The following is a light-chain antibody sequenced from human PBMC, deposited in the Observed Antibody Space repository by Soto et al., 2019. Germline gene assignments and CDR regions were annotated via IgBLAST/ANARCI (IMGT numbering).Light chain of an antibody. CDR1: SSNVGGYNY. CDR2: EVD. J-gene: IGLJ1*01. Sequence: QSVLTQPPSASGSPGQSVSISWTGSSSNVGGYNYVSWYQQHPGKAPRLIIYEVDKRPSGVPDRFSGSKAGSTASLTVSGLQADDEADYYCWSYAGRNTYVFGPGTKLTAL. V-gene: IGLV2-8*01. CDR3: WSYAGRNTYV.